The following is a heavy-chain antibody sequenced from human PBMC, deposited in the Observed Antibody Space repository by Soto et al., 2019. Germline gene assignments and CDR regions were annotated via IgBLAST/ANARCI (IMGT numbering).Heavy chain of an antibody. D-gene: IGHD2-2*01. Sequence: QTGGSLRLSCAASGFTFSSYEMNWVRQAPGKGPEWLSYISDTGSTIKYADSVKGRFTISRDNAKNSLYLQMNSLRAEDTALYYCARGWDGVVEPASKHCDYWGQGTLVTVSS. J-gene: IGHJ4*02. CDR2: ISDTGSTI. CDR3: ARGWDGVVEPASKHCDY. CDR1: GFTFSSYE. V-gene: IGHV3-48*03.